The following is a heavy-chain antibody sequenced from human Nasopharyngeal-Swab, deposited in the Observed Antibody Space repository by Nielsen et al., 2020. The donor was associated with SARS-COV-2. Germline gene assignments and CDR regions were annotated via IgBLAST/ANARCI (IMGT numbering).Heavy chain of an antibody. V-gene: IGHV3-11*04. CDR3: ARRGGYGTPVDY. D-gene: IGHD5-18*01. Sequence: GESLKISCAASGFTSSDYYMSWIRQAPGKGLGWVSYISSSGSTIYYADSVKGRFTISRDNAKNSLYLQMNSLRAEDTAVYYCARRGGYGTPVDYWGQGTLVTVSS. J-gene: IGHJ4*02. CDR2: ISSSGSTI. CDR1: GFTSSDYY.